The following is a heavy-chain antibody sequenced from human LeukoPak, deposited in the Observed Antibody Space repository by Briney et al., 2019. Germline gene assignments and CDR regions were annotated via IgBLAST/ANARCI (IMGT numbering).Heavy chain of an antibody. Sequence: GGSLRLSCAASGFTFSSFAMSWVRQAPGKALEWVAFIRYDGSNKYYADSVKGRFTISRDNSKNTLYLQMNSLRAEDTAVYYCAKTRGERRYCSGGSCSGNFDYWGQGTLVTVSS. CDR3: AKTRGERRYCSGGSCSGNFDY. D-gene: IGHD2-15*01. J-gene: IGHJ4*02. V-gene: IGHV3-30*02. CDR1: GFTFSSFA. CDR2: IRYDGSNK.